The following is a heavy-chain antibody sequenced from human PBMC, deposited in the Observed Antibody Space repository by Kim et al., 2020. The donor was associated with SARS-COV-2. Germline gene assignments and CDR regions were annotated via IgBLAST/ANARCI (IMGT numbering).Heavy chain of an antibody. CDR1: GGSISSSSYY. CDR3: ARETGSYSGYASYYFDY. CDR2: IYYSGST. V-gene: IGHV4-39*07. Sequence: SETLSLTCTVSGGSISSSSYYWGWIRQPPGKGLEWIGSIYYSGSTYYNPSLKSRVTISVDTSKNQFSLKLSSVTAADTAVYYCARETGSYSGYASYYFDYWGQGTLVTVSS. D-gene: IGHD5-12*01. J-gene: IGHJ4*02.